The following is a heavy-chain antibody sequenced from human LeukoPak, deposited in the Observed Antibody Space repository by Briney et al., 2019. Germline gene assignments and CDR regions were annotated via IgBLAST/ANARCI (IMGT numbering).Heavy chain of an antibody. D-gene: IGHD2-2*01. CDR2: ISSSGSTI. Sequence: GGPLTLPCAASGFTFSSYEMIGVRHARGKGLEWVSYISSSGSTIYYADSVKGRFTISRDNAKNSLYLQINSLRAEDTAVYYCAKARFVVVPAAFDYWGQGTLVTVSS. CDR1: GFTFSSYE. CDR3: AKARFVVVPAAFDY. V-gene: IGHV3-48*03. J-gene: IGHJ4*02.